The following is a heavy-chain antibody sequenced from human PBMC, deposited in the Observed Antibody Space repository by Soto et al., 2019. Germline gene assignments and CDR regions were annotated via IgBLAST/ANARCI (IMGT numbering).Heavy chain of an antibody. CDR3: ARDNNDSSGYYY. Sequence: SETLSLTCTVSGGSISSGGYYWSWIRQHPGKGLEWIGYIYYSGSTYYNPSLKSRVTISVDTSKNQFSLKLSSVTAADTAVYYCARDNNDSSGYYYWGQGTLVTVSS. V-gene: IGHV4-31*03. CDR2: IYYSGST. CDR1: GGSISSGGYY. D-gene: IGHD3-22*01. J-gene: IGHJ4*02.